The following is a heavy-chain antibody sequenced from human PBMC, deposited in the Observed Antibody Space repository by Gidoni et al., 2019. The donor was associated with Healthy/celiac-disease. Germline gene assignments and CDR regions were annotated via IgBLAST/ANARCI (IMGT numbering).Heavy chain of an antibody. Sequence: EVQLVQSGAEVKKPGESLKISCKGSGYSFTSYWICWVRQMPGKGLEWMGIIYPGDSDTRYSPSFQGQVTISADKSISTAYLQWSSLKASDTAMYYCARRTGDCSGGSCYSSWGWFDPWGQGTLVTVSS. J-gene: IGHJ5*02. D-gene: IGHD2-15*01. CDR2: IYPGDSDT. CDR1: GYSFTSYW. V-gene: IGHV5-51*01. CDR3: ARRTGDCSGGSCYSSWGWFDP.